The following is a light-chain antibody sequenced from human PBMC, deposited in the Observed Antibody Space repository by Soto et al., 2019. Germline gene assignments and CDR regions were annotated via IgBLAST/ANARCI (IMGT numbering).Light chain of an antibody. V-gene: IGKV3-20*01. Sequence: EIVLTQSAGTLSLSPGERATLSCRASQSVSSSYLAWYQQRPGQAPRLLIYGASSRATGIPDRFSGSGSGTDFTLTISRLEPEDFAVYYCQQYGSSPGWTFGQGTKVDIK. CDR2: GAS. CDR3: QQYGSSPGWT. J-gene: IGKJ1*01. CDR1: QSVSSSY.